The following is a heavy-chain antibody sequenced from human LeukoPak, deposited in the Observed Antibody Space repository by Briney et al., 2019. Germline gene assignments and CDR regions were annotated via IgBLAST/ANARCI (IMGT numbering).Heavy chain of an antibody. CDR1: GGSISTSNYY. D-gene: IGHD3-10*01. J-gene: IGHJ3*02. V-gene: IGHV4-39*07. CDR3: ARLNLWFGVFDI. Sequence: SETLSLTCTVSGGSISTSNYYWGWIRQPPGKGLEWIGEINHSGSTNYNPSLKSRVTISVDTSKNQFSLKLSSVTAADTAVYYCARLNLWFGVFDIWGQGTMVTVSS. CDR2: INHSGST.